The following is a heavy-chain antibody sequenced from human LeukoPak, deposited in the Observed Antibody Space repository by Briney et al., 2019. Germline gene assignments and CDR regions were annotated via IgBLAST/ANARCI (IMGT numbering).Heavy chain of an antibody. CDR2: IRAYNGNT. Sequence: ASVKVSFKASGYTFTSYGISWVRQASGQGLEWMGWIRAYNGNTNYAQKLQGRVTMTTDTSTSTAYMELRSLRSDDTAVYYCARDTDRADFELDYWGQGTLVTVSS. J-gene: IGHJ4*02. CDR3: ARDTDRADFELDY. CDR1: GYTFTSYG. D-gene: IGHD3/OR15-3a*01. V-gene: IGHV1-18*01.